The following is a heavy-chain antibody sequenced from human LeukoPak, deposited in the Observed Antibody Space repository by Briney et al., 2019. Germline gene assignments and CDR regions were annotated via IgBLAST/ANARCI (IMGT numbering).Heavy chain of an antibody. Sequence: PSETLSLTCTVSGGSISNYYWNWIRQPAGKGLEWIGRVYISESTNYNPSLTSRVTISLDKSKNQFSLNLSSVTAADTVVYYCARQHFLTSLFDSWGQGTLVTVSS. V-gene: IGHV4-4*07. CDR3: ARQHFLTSLFDS. J-gene: IGHJ4*02. D-gene: IGHD3/OR15-3a*01. CDR1: GGSISNYY. CDR2: VYISEST.